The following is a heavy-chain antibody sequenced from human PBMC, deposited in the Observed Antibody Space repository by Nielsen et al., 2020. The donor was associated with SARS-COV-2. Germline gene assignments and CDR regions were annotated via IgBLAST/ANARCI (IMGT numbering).Heavy chain of an antibody. CDR2: ISSSSYI. Sequence: GGSLRLSCAASGFTFSSYSMNWVRQAPGKGLEWVSSISSSSYIYYADSVKGRFTISRDNAKNSLYLQMNSLRAEDTAVYYCAREFVVVVAATVGFDYWGQGTLVTVSS. CDR3: AREFVVVVAATVGFDY. J-gene: IGHJ4*02. CDR1: GFTFSSYS. V-gene: IGHV3-21*04. D-gene: IGHD2-15*01.